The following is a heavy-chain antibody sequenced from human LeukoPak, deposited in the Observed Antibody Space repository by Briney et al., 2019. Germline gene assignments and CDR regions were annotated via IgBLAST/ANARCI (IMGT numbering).Heavy chain of an antibody. CDR1: GFTFRSYA. Sequence: GGSLRLSCAASGFTFRSYAMSWVRQAPGKGREWVSAISGSGGSTYYADSVKGRFTISRDNSKNTLYLQMNSLRAEDTALYYCAKEGPYSSGWYPDAFDIWGQGTMVTVSS. V-gene: IGHV3-23*01. CDR3: AKEGPYSSGWYPDAFDI. D-gene: IGHD6-19*01. J-gene: IGHJ3*02. CDR2: ISGSGGST.